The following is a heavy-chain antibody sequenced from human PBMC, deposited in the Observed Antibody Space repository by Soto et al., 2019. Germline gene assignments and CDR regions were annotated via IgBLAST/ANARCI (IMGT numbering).Heavy chain of an antibody. D-gene: IGHD3-10*01. CDR3: TKDLWFGNDYDYCDFMAV. CDR1: GFTFSSYG. V-gene: IGHV3-30*18. Sequence: GGSLRLSCAASGFTFSSYGMHWVRQAPGKGLEWVALISYDGSNEYCADSVKGRFTISRDNSKSTLYLQMNSLRAEDTAMYYCTKDLWFGNDYDYCDFMAVWRKGTSVIV. J-gene: IGHJ6*03. CDR2: ISYDGSNE.